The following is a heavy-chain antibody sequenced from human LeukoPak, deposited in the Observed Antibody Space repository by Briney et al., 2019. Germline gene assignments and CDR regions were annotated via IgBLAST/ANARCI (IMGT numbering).Heavy chain of an antibody. CDR3: ARDLMDTAMVTVGTYYGMDV. V-gene: IGHV3-64*01. D-gene: IGHD5-18*01. J-gene: IGHJ6*02. CDR2: ISSNGGST. Sequence: PGGSLRLSCAASGFTFSSYAMHWVRQAPGKGLEYVSAISSNGGSTYYANSVKGRFTISRDNSKNTLYLQMGSLRAEDMAVYYCARDLMDTAMVTVGTYYGMDVWGQGTTVTVSS. CDR1: GFTFSSYA.